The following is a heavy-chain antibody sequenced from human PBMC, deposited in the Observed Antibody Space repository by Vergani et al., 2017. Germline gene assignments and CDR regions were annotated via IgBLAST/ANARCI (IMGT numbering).Heavy chain of an antibody. CDR3: ARDYGYRSSTSCPNWFDP. CDR1: GYTFTGYY. D-gene: IGHD2-2*01. J-gene: IGHJ5*02. V-gene: IGHV1-2*02. CDR2: INPNSGGT. Sequence: QVQLVQSGAEVKKPGASVKVSCKASGYTFTGYYMHWVRQAPGQGLEWMGWINPNSGGTNYAQKFQGRVTMTRDTSIRTAYMELSRLRSDDTAVYYCARDYGYRSSTSCPNWFDPWGQGTLVTVSS.